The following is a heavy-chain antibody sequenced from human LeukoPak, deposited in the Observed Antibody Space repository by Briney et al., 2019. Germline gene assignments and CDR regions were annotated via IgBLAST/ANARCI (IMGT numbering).Heavy chain of an antibody. CDR3: ARQGYNSTWDRYLAY. J-gene: IGHJ4*02. D-gene: IGHD6-13*01. CDR2: IYPGDSDV. V-gene: IGHV5-51*01. Sequence: GESLKISCKGSGYSFSNYWIGWVRQMPGKGLEWLGVIYPGDSDVRYSPYFQGPVTISADKSISTAYLQWSSLQASDTAMYYCARQGYNSTWDRYLAYWGQGTQVTVSS. CDR1: GYSFSNYW.